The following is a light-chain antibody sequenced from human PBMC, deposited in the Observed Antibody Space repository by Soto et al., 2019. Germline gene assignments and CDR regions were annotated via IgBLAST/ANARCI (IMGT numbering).Light chain of an antibody. Sequence: QSALTQPASVSGSPGQSITISCTGTSSDVGSYNLVSWYQQHPGKAPKLMIYEGSKRPSGVSNRFSGSKSGNTASLTISGLQAEDEADDYCCSYAGSSTLVVFGGGTQLTVL. CDR3: CSYAGSSTLVV. J-gene: IGLJ2*01. CDR2: EGS. V-gene: IGLV2-23*01. CDR1: SSDVGSYNL.